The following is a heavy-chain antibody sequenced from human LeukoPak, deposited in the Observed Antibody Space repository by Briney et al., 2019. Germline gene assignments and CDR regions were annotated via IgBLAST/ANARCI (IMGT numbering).Heavy chain of an antibody. Sequence: SETLSLTCTVSGGSVSSGNYYWTWIRQPPGKGLEWIGYTSYSGSTNYNPSLKSRVTISVDTSKNQFSLKLSSVTAAGTAMYYCARRVSGDYGHWFDPWGQGTLVTVSS. CDR2: TSYSGST. CDR1: GGSVSSGNYY. J-gene: IGHJ5*02. V-gene: IGHV4-61*01. CDR3: ARRVSGDYGHWFDP. D-gene: IGHD4-17*01.